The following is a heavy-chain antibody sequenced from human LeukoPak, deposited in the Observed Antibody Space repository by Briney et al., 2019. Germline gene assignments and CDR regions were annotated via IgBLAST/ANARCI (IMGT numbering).Heavy chain of an antibody. Sequence: LAGGSLRLSCAASGMSLSDSAMNWVRQAPGKGLEWLAHIRSRTKGYATAYAASVTGRFVISRDDVKNMAFLQMTSLETEDTAVYYYIRHVEFQRPYWAQGVQVTVSS. CDR3: IRHVEFQRPY. V-gene: IGHV3-73*01. J-gene: IGHJ4*02. CDR2: IRSRTKGYAT. D-gene: IGHD3-10*01. CDR1: GMSLSDSA.